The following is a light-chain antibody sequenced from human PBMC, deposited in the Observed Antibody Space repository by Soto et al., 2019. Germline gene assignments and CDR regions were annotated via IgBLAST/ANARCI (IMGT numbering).Light chain of an antibody. Sequence: IGLTKSPGTLSLSPGERGTRSCRASQSVSTRSLAWYQQKPRQAPRLLISGASSRAADIPDRFSGSGSGTDFTLTINRLEPEDFAVYYCQQYDSSPRTFGQGTKVDIK. CDR2: GAS. CDR1: QSVSTRS. CDR3: QQYDSSPRT. J-gene: IGKJ1*01. V-gene: IGKV3-20*01.